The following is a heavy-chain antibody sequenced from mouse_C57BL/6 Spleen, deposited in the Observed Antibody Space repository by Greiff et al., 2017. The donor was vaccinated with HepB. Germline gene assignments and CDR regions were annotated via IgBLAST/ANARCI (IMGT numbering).Heavy chain of an antibody. Sequence: QVQLQQPGAELVMPGASVKLSCKASGYTFTSYWMHWVKQRPGQGLEWIGETDPSDSYTNYNQKFKGKSTLTVDKSSSTAYMQLSSLTSEDSAVYYCARQDYDYDGRFAYWGQGTLVTVSA. J-gene: IGHJ3*01. V-gene: IGHV1-69*01. CDR1: GYTFTSYW. D-gene: IGHD2-4*01. CDR2: TDPSDSYT. CDR3: ARQDYDYDGRFAY.